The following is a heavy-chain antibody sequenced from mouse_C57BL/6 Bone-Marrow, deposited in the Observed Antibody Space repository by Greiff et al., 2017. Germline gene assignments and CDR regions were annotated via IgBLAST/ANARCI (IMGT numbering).Heavy chain of an antibody. D-gene: IGHD1-1*01. CDR1: GFTFSSYG. J-gene: IGHJ2*01. V-gene: IGHV5-6*01. CDR2: ISSGGGYP. Sequence: EVELVESGGDLVKPGGSLKLSCAASGFTFSSYGLSWVRQTPDKRLEWVATISSGGGYPYYPDSVKGRFTISRANAKNTLYLQKSSLKAEDTAMYYCARHRGYYGSSPNFDYWGQGTTLTVSS. CDR3: ARHRGYYGSSPNFDY.